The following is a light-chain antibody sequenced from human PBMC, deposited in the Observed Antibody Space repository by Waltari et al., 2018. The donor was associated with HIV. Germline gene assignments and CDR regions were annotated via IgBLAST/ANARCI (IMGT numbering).Light chain of an antibody. Sequence: DIQLTQPPSSLSASVGDRVTITCRASQSISSYLNWYQQKPGKAPKVLIYVASSLQSGVPSRFSGSGSGTDFTLTISSLQPEDFATYYCQQSYSTPPTFGGGTKVEIK. CDR1: QSISSY. V-gene: IGKV1-39*01. J-gene: IGKJ4*01. CDR2: VAS. CDR3: QQSYSTPPT.